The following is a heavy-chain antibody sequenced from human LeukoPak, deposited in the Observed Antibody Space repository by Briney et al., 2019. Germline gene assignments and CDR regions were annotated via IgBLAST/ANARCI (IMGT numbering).Heavy chain of an antibody. CDR2: ISYDGSNK. V-gene: IGHV3-30-3*01. Sequence: GGSLRLSCAASGFTFSSYAMHWVRQAPGKGREWGAVISYDGSNKYYADSVKGRFTISRDNSKNTLYLQMNSLRAEDTAVYYCARDGSGYSYGYDYFDYWGQGTLVTVSS. D-gene: IGHD5-18*01. CDR1: GFTFSSYA. CDR3: ARDGSGYSYGYDYFDY. J-gene: IGHJ4*02.